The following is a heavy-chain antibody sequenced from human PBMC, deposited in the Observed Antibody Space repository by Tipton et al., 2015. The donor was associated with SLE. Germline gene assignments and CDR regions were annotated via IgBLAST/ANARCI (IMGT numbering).Heavy chain of an antibody. CDR2: IYYSGST. CDR1: GGSISSYY. J-gene: IGHJ4*02. D-gene: IGHD6-6*01. V-gene: IGHV4-59*12. Sequence: TLSLTCAVSGGSISSYYWSWIRQPPGKGLEWIGYIYYSGSTNYNPSLKSRVTISVDTSKNQFSLKLSSVTAADTAVYYCARGLSSRIAARRAPDYWGQGTLVTVSS. CDR3: ARGLSSRIAARRAPDY.